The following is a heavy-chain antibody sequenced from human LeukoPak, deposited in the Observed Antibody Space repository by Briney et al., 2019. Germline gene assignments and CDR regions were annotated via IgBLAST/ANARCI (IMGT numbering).Heavy chain of an antibody. D-gene: IGHD2-15*01. CDR2: IYHSGST. V-gene: IGHV4-59*12. Sequence: SETLSLTCTVSGGSISSYYWSWIRQPPGKGLEWIGYIYHSGSTYYNPSLKSRVTISVDRSKNQFSLKLSSVTAADTAVYYCARDLGLCSGGSCYAWFDPWGQGTLVTVSS. CDR1: GGSISSYY. J-gene: IGHJ5*02. CDR3: ARDLGLCSGGSCYAWFDP.